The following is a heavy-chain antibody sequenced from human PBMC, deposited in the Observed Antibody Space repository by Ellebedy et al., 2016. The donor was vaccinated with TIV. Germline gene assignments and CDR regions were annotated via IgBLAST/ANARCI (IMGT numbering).Heavy chain of an antibody. V-gene: IGHV4-39*01. Sequence: GSLRLSXTVSGASISSSSYYWSWIRQPPGKGLEWIGNIYYSGDSYYNPSLKSRVTMSVDTSRSQFSLRVTSVTAADTAVYFCARHQPNTGWFDPWGQGTLVTVSS. CDR3: ARHQPNTGWFDP. D-gene: IGHD1-14*01. CDR2: IYYSGDS. CDR1: GASISSSSYY. J-gene: IGHJ5*02.